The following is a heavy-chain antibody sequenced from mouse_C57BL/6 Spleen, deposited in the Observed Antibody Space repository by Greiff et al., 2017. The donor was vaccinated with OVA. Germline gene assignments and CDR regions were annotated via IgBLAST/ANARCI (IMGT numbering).Heavy chain of an antibody. CDR1: GYTFTDYE. D-gene: IGHD2-3*01. V-gene: IGHV1-15*01. J-gene: IGHJ3*01. Sequence: VKLQESGAELVRPGASVTLSCKASGYTFTDYEMHWVKQTPVHGLEWIGAIDPETGGTAYNQKFKGKAILTADKSSSTAYMELRSLTSEDSAVYYCTRGSYEGFAYWGQGTLVTVSA. CDR3: TRGSYEGFAY. CDR2: IDPETGGT.